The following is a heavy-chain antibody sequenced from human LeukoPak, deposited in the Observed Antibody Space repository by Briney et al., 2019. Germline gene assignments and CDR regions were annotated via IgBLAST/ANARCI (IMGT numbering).Heavy chain of an antibody. J-gene: IGHJ6*03. CDR3: ARHPRNYYYGSGSPNYYYYYMDV. Sequence: SETLSLTCTVSAGSISSYYWSWIRQPPGKGLEWIGYIYYSGSTNYNPSLKSRVTISVDTSKNQFSLKLSSVTAADTAVYYCARHPRNYYYGSGSPNYYYYYMDVWGKGTTVTISS. V-gene: IGHV4-59*08. D-gene: IGHD3-10*01. CDR1: AGSISSYY. CDR2: IYYSGST.